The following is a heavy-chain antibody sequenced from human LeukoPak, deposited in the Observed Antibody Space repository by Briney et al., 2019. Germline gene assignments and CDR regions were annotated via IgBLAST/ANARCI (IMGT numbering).Heavy chain of an antibody. D-gene: IGHD3-10*01. CDR1: GGSVTSGGHY. J-gene: IGHJ3*02. CDR2: IYHSGST. V-gene: IGHV4-31*03. CDR3: ARVGFAEATFAFDI. Sequence: SETLSLTCTVSGGSVTSGGHYWRWIRQYPGRGLDWLGNIYHSGSTYYNPSLKSRVTISVDTSTNQFSLKLSSVSATDTAVYYCARVGFAEATFAFDIWGQGTLVTVSS.